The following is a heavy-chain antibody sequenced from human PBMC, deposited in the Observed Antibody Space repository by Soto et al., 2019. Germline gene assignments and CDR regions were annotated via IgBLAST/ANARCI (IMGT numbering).Heavy chain of an antibody. CDR3: AKSTSALDI. CDR1: GGSFSGYY. Sequence: PSETLSLTCAVYGGSFSGYYWSWIRQPPGKGLEWIGEISHSGSTNYNPSLKSRVTMSVDTSKNQLSLRLSSVTAADTAVYFCAKSTSALDIWGQGTMVTVSS. J-gene: IGHJ3*02. CDR2: ISHSGST. D-gene: IGHD3-16*01. V-gene: IGHV4-34*01.